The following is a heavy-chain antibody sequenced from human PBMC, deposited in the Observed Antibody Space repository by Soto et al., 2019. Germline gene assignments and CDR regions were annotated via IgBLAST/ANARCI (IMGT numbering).Heavy chain of an antibody. CDR2: INPNGDVT. CDR3: ARWRGGGMDV. CDR1: EYTFTDYY. V-gene: IGHV1-2*02. J-gene: IGHJ6*01. Sequence: QVQLVQSGAEVKKPGASVKVSCKASEYTFTDYYIHWVRQAPGQGLEWMASINPNGDVTHYAQNFQGGVTMPRATPPNKASRELGRRRSDDTAVYFCARWRGGGMDVWGQGATVTVSS. D-gene: IGHD3-16*01.